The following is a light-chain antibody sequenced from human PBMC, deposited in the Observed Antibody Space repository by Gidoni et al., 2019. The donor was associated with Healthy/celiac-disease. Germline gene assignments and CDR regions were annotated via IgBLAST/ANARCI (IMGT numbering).Light chain of an antibody. CDR1: SGDVGGYNY. CDR2: DVS. CDR3: SSYTSGSTYV. Sequence: QSALTQPASVSGSPGQSITISCTGTSGDVGGYNYVSWYQQHPGKAPKLIIYDVSNRPSGISNRFSGSKSGNTASLTISVLQAEDEADYYCSSYTSGSTYVFGTATKVSVL. J-gene: IGLJ1*01. V-gene: IGLV2-14*03.